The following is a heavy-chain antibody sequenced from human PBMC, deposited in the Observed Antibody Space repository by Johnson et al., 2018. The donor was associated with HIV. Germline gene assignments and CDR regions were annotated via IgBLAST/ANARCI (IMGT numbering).Heavy chain of an antibody. CDR2: IFSVGNT. D-gene: IGHD5-18*01. CDR1: GITVSSNY. CDR3: ARDGRDLVTRGAFDI. J-gene: IGHJ3*02. V-gene: IGHV3-66*02. Sequence: MLLVESGGGLVQPGGSLRLSCAASGITVSSNYMNWVRQAPGQGLEWVSLIFSVGNTYYADPVQGRFTISRDNSNNMVYLQMDSLRPEDTAVYYCARDGRDLVTRGAFDIWGQGTVVTVSS.